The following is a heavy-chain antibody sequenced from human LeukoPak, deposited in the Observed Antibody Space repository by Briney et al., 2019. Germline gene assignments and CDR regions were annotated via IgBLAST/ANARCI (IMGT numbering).Heavy chain of an antibody. CDR3: ARLPIANRIWSGYSGFWFDP. CDR1: GGSISSSSYY. Sequence: PSETLSLTCTVSGGSISSSSYYWGWIRQPPGKGLEWIGSIYYSGSTYYNPSLKSRVTISVDTSKNQFSLKLSSVTAADTAVYYCARLPIANRIWSGYSGFWFDPWGQGTLVTVSS. D-gene: IGHD3-3*01. V-gene: IGHV4-39*01. CDR2: IYYSGST. J-gene: IGHJ5*02.